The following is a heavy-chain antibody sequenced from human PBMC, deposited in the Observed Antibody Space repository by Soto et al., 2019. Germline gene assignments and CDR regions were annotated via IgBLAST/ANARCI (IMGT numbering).Heavy chain of an antibody. Sequence: EVQLVESGGGLVQPGGSLRLSCAASGFTFSSYWMHWVRQAPGKGLVWVSRINSDGSSTNYADSVKGRFTISRDNAKNTRYRQMNSLRAEDTAVYYWARDLRFSSSWFRIGGFDPWGQGTLVTVSS. CDR3: ARDLRFSSSWFRIGGFDP. V-gene: IGHV3-74*01. CDR1: GFTFSSYW. J-gene: IGHJ5*02. D-gene: IGHD6-13*01. CDR2: INSDGSST.